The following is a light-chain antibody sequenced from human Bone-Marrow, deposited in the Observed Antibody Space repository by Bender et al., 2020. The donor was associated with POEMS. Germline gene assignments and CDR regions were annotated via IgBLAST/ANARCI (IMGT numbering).Light chain of an antibody. V-gene: IGLV2-14*01. CDR2: DVS. CDR1: NSDVGGYNY. Sequence: QSALTQPASVSGSPGQSISISCTGTNSDVGGYNYVSWYQQHPGKAPKLVIYDVSYRPSGVSNRFSGSKSGNTASLTISGLQAEDEADYYCSSYITSSTLVVFGGGTKLTVL. CDR3: SSYITSSTLVV. J-gene: IGLJ2*01.